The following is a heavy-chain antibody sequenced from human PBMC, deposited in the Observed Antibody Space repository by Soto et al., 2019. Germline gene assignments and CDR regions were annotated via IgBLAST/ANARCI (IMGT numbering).Heavy chain of an antibody. CDR1: RFTFNTYW. Sequence: PGGSLRLSCAASRFTFNTYWMSWVRQAPGKGLEWVANIKEDGSEMYYVDSVKGRFTISRDNAKNSLYLQMNSLRAEDTAVYYCARVLWPHYFDYWGQGTPVTVSS. J-gene: IGHJ4*02. CDR3: ARVLWPHYFDY. V-gene: IGHV3-7*01. CDR2: IKEDGSEM.